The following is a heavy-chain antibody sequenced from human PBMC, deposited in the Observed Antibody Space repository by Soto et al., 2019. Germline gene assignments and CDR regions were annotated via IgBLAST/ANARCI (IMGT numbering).Heavy chain of an antibody. Sequence: KSSETLSLTCTVSGASMNSYHRSWIRQPAGKGLEWIGHIHSSGSTNYNPSLKSRVTMSVDTSKNQFSLRLMSLTAADTAVYYCARDQGVAAAGITWFDPWGQGSLVTSPQ. CDR1: GASMNSYH. CDR2: IHSSGST. D-gene: IGHD6-13*01. V-gene: IGHV4-4*07. J-gene: IGHJ5*02. CDR3: ARDQGVAAAGITWFDP.